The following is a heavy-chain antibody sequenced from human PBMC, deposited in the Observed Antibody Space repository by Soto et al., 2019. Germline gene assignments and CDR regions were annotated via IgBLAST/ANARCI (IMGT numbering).Heavy chain of an antibody. J-gene: IGHJ4*02. V-gene: IGHV3-30-3*01. CDR1: GFTFSSYA. Sequence: GGSLRLSCAASGFTFSSYAMHWVRQAPGKGLEWVAVISYDGSNKYYADSVKGRFTISRDNSKNTLYLQMNRMRAEDTAVYYCARDDSIAVAGSFDYWGQGTLVTVSS. CDR3: ARDDSIAVAGSFDY. CDR2: ISYDGSNK. D-gene: IGHD6-19*01.